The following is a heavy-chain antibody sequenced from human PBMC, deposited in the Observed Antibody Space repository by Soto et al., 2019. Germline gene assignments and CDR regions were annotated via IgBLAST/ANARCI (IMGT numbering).Heavy chain of an antibody. Sequence: EVQLLESGGGLVQPGGSLRHSCAASGFTFSSYAMSWVRQAPGKGLEWVSAISGSGGITYYADSVKGRFTIPRDNSKNTLYLQMNSLRAEDTAVDYCANPRDDYGDYEMFDYWGQVTLGTVSS. D-gene: IGHD4-17*01. CDR2: ISGSGGIT. CDR1: GFTFSSYA. J-gene: IGHJ4*02. CDR3: ANPRDDYGDYEMFDY. V-gene: IGHV3-23*01.